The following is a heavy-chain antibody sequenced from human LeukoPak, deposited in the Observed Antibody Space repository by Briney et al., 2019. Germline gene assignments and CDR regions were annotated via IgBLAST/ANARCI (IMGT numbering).Heavy chain of an antibody. Sequence: GASVKVSCKDSGYTFTGYYMHWVRQAPGQGLEWMGRINPNSGGTNYTQKFQGRVTMTRDTSISTAYMELSRLTSDDTAVYYCARDFTTYCSNGLCLDRNWFDPWGQGTLVTVSS. J-gene: IGHJ5*02. CDR2: INPNSGGT. D-gene: IGHD2-8*01. V-gene: IGHV1-2*06. CDR1: GYTFTGYY. CDR3: ARDFTTYCSNGLCLDRNWFDP.